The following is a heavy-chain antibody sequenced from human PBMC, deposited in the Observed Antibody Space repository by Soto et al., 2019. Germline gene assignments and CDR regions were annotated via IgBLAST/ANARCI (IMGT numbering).Heavy chain of an antibody. Sequence: PSETLSLTCTVSGGSISSYYWSWIRQPPGKGLGWIGYIYYSGNTNYNPSLKSRVTISVDTSKNQCSLKLTSVTAADTAVYYWARLPWADYGGIFDPWGEGSLVTVAS. J-gene: IGHJ5*02. CDR3: ARLPWADYGGIFDP. CDR2: IYYSGNT. D-gene: IGHD4-17*01. CDR1: GGSISSYY. V-gene: IGHV4-59*01.